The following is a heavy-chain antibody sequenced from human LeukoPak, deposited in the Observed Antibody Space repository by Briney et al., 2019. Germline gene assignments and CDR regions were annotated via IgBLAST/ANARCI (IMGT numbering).Heavy chain of an antibody. CDR3: ARGTSGYYDSSGYWPYYFDY. D-gene: IGHD3-22*01. CDR1: GYTFTGYY. CDR2: INPSGGST. V-gene: IGHV1-46*01. J-gene: IGHJ4*02. Sequence: ASVKVSCKASGYTFTGYYIHWVRQAPGQGLEWMGIINPSGGSTSYAQKFQGRVTMTRDTSTSTVYMELSSLRSEDTAVYYCARGTSGYYDSSGYWPYYFDYWGQGTLVTVSS.